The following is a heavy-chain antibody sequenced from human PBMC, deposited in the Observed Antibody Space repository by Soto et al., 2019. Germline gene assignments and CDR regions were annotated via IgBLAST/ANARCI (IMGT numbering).Heavy chain of an antibody. CDR3: ARGDNYYDSSGYYPGEENWFDP. D-gene: IGHD3-22*01. J-gene: IGHJ5*02. V-gene: IGHV1-69*02. CDR1: GGTFSSYT. Sequence: ASVKVSCKASGGTFSSYTISWVRQAPGQGLEWMGRIIPILGIANYAQKFQGRVTITRDKSTSTAYMELSSLRSEDTAVYYCARGDNYYDSSGYYPGEENWFDPWGQGTLVTVSS. CDR2: IIPILGIA.